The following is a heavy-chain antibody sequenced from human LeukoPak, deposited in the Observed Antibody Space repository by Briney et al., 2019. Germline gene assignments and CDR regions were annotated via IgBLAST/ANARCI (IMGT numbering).Heavy chain of an antibody. D-gene: IGHD6-13*01. CDR1: GFTFSSYA. Sequence: PGGSLRLSCAASGFTFSSYAMSWVRQAPGKGLEWVSGISGSGTNTYYADSVKGRFTISGDNSKNTLYLQISSLRAEDTAVYYCAKVDPGYRSSWSPFHYWGQGTLVTVSS. J-gene: IGHJ4*02. CDR2: ISGSGTNT. V-gene: IGHV3-23*01. CDR3: AKVDPGYRSSWSPFHY.